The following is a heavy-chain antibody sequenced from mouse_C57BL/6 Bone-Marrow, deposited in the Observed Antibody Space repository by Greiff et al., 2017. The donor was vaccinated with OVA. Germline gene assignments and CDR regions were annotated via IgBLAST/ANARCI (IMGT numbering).Heavy chain of an antibody. D-gene: IGHD1-1*01. Sequence: VQRVESGPGLVQPSQSLSITCTVSGFSLTSYGVHWVRQSPGKGLEWLGVIWSGGSTDYNAAFISRLSISKDNSKSQVFFKMNSLQADDTAIYYCARNYGSSYGYFDVWGTGTTVTVSS. CDR1: GFSLTSYG. CDR3: ARNYGSSYGYFDV. V-gene: IGHV2-2*01. CDR2: IWSGGST. J-gene: IGHJ1*03.